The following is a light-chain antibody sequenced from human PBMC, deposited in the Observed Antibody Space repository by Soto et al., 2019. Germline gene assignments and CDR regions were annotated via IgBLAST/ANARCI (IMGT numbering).Light chain of an antibody. V-gene: IGLV2-8*01. Sequence: QSVLAQPPSASGSPGQSVTISCTGTSNDVGGYNYVSWYQQHPGKAPKLMIYEVNKRPSGVPDRFSGSKSGNTASLTVSGLQAEDEADYYCSSFAVSNSFVFGTGTKVTAL. CDR3: SSFAVSNSFV. CDR2: EVN. J-gene: IGLJ1*01. CDR1: SNDVGGYNY.